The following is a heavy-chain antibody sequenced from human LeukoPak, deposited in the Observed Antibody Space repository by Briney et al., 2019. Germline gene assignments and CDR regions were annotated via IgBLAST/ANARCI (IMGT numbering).Heavy chain of an antibody. D-gene: IGHD4-17*01. V-gene: IGHV5-10-1*01. CDR2: IDPSDSYT. J-gene: IGHJ5*02. Sequence: GESLKISCQGSGYSFTSYWISWVRQMPGKGLEWMGRIDPSDSYTNYSPSFQGHVTISADKSISTAYLQWSSLKASDTAMYYCARHRYGDYNWFDPWGQGTLVTVSS. CDR1: GYSFTSYW. CDR3: ARHRYGDYNWFDP.